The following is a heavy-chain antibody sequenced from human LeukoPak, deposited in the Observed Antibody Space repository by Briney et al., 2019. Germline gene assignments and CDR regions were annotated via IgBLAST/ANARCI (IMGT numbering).Heavy chain of an antibody. D-gene: IGHD1-26*01. CDR1: GYTFTSYA. CDR3: ARDRDSGSYWGGLFDY. CDR2: INAGNGNT. V-gene: IGHV1-3*01. J-gene: IGHJ4*02. Sequence: ASVKVSCKASGYTFTSYAMHWVRQAPGQRLEWMGWINAGNGNTKYSQKFQGRVTITRDTSASTAYMELSSLRSEDTAVYYCARDRDSGSYWGGLFDYWGQGTLVTVSS.